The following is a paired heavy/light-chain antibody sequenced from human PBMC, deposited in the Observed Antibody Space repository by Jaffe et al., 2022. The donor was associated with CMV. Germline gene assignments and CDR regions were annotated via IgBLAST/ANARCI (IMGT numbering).Light chain of an antibody. CDR3: QQSFDVPPT. CDR1: QDVSTL. V-gene: IGKV1-39*01. J-gene: IGKJ2*01. CDR2: AAS. Sequence: DIQMTQSPSSLSASVGDRVTVTCRASQDVSTLLHWYQHKPGKAPKLIIYAASRLQSGVPSRFTASGSGTEFALTISNLQPDDFATYFCQQSFDVPPTFGRGTKLEIK.
Heavy chain of an antibody. J-gene: IGHJ4*02. V-gene: IGHV4-39*01. CDR1: GGSIRSSNYY. CDR3: GRRHSSTWAQFDL. D-gene: IGHD6-13*01. CDR2: IYYTGTA. Sequence: QLQESGPGLVKPSETLFLTCTVSGGSIRSSNYYWVWIRQTPTNGLEWIGSIYYTGTAYYTPSLKSRVTMSVDTSKNQFFLRLNSVTAADTAHYYCGRRHSSTWAQFDLWGQGSLVIVSS.